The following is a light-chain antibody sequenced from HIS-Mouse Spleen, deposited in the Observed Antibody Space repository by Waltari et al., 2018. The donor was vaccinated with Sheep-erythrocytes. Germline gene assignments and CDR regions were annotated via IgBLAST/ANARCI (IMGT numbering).Light chain of an antibody. Sequence: QSALTQPPSASGSPGQSVTIPCTGTSSDVGGYNQAPCYQQHPGKAPKLMSYAVSKRPSGVPDRFSGSKSGNTASLTVSGLQAEDEADYYCSSYAGSNNWVFGGGTKLTVL. CDR2: AVS. CDR3: SSYAGSNNWV. CDR1: SSDVGGYNQ. V-gene: IGLV2-8*01. J-gene: IGLJ3*02.